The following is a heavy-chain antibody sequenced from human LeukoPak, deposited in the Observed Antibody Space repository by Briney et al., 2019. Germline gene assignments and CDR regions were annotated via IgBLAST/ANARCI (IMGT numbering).Heavy chain of an antibody. CDR3: AKAYGSGSLDYFDY. CDR1: GFTFSSYG. D-gene: IGHD3-10*01. V-gene: IGHV3-30*18. Sequence: GGSLRLSCAAFGFTFSSYGMHWVRQAPGKGLEWVAVISYDGSNKYYADSVKGRFTISRDNSKNTLYLQMNSLRAEDTAVYYCAKAYGSGSLDYFDYWGQGTLVTVSS. CDR2: ISYDGSNK. J-gene: IGHJ4*02.